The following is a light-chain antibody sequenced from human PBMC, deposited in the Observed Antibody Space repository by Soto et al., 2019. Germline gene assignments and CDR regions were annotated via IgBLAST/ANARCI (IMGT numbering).Light chain of an antibody. CDR1: SSDVGDYEY. V-gene: IGLV2-14*01. CDR2: EVS. CDR3: SSDSSSSTV. Sequence: QSVLTQPASMSGSPGQSIVIPCTGPSSDVGDYEYVSWYQQHPGKAPKLIIYEVSNRPSGVSNRFSGSKSGNTASLTISGLQPEDEANYFCSSDSSSSTVFGGGTKLTVL. J-gene: IGLJ3*02.